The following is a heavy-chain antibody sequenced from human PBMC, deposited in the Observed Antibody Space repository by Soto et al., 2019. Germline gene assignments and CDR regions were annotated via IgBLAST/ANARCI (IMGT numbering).Heavy chain of an antibody. V-gene: IGHV3-11*01. CDR3: ARGIQGLGFDY. J-gene: IGHJ4*02. D-gene: IGHD6-19*01. CDR1: EFTFSDYY. Sequence: GGSLRLSCAASEFTFSDYYMSWIRQAPGRRLEWVSYISSGASTLYYADSVKGRFTISMDNVKISLYLQMNSLRADDTAVYYGARGIQGLGFDYWGQGALVTVSS. CDR2: ISSGASTL.